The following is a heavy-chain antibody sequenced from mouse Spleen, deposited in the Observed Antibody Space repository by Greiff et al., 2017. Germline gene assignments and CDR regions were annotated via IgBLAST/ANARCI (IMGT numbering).Heavy chain of an antibody. Sequence: QVQLQQPGVELVMPGASVKLSCKASGYTFTSYWIHWVKQRPGQGLEWIGEIDPSDSHTNYNQKFKGKATLTVDRSSSTAYMRLSSLTSEDSAVYYCVRGNWDDYWGQGTTLTVSS. V-gene: IGHV1-69*01. CDR3: VRGNWDDY. D-gene: IGHD4-1*01. CDR2: IDPSDSHT. CDR1: GYTFTSYW. J-gene: IGHJ2*01.